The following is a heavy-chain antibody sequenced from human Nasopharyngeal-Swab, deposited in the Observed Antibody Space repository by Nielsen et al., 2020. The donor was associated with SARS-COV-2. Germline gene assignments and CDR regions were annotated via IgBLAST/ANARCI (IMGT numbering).Heavy chain of an antibody. CDR3: ASTPLDSSGYYYALHY. CDR2: ISYDGSNK. D-gene: IGHD3-22*01. J-gene: IGHJ4*02. CDR1: GFTFSRYT. Sequence: GESLKISCAASGFTFSRYTMHWVRQAPGKRLEWVAVISYDGSNKYYADSVKGRFTISRDISKNTLYLQMNSLRAEDTAVFYCASTPLDSSGYYYALHYWGRGTLVTVSS. V-gene: IGHV3-30-3*01.